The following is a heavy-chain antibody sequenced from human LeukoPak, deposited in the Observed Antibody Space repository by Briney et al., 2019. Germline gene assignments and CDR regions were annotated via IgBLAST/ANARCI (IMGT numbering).Heavy chain of an antibody. CDR2: ISSSGSYI. CDR1: GFTFSTYA. D-gene: IGHD6-13*01. V-gene: IGHV3-48*02. CDR3: ARDPGYSSTGVDAFDI. Sequence: GGSLRLSCAASGFTFSTYAMNWVRQAPGKGLEWVSYISSSGSYIQYAESVKGRFTISRDNAEKSLFLQMNSLRDEDTAVYYCARDPGYSSTGVDAFDIWGRGTMVTVSS. J-gene: IGHJ3*02.